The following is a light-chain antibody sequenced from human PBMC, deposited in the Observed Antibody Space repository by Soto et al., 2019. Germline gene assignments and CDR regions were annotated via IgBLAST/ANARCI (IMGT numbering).Light chain of an antibody. CDR2: EVS. CDR3: SSYASSVV. Sequence: QSALTQPPSASGSPGQSVTISCTGTSSDVGGYNYVSWYQQHPGKAPKLMIYEVSKRPSGVPDRFSGSKSGNTASLTVSGHHAEDDAYDYCSSYASSVVFGGGTKLTVL. CDR1: SSDVGGYNY. V-gene: IGLV2-8*01. J-gene: IGLJ2*01.